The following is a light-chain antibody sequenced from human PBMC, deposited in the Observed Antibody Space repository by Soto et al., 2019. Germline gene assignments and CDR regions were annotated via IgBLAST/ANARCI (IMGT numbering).Light chain of an antibody. CDR3: QQYDNHPLT. Sequence: DIQMTQSPSSLSASVGDRVTITCQASQDISNYLNWYHQEPGKAPKLMIYDASNLETGVASMFSGSGSVTDFTFTISSLQPEDIATYYCQQYDNHPLTFGGGTKVDIK. J-gene: IGKJ4*01. CDR2: DAS. V-gene: IGKV1-33*01. CDR1: QDISNY.